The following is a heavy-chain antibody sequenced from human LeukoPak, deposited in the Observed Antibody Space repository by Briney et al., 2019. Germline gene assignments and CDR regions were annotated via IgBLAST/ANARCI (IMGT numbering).Heavy chain of an antibody. CDR1: GGSINDFY. Sequence: SETLSLACTVSGGSINDFYWSWIRRPPGKGLEWIAYIHYSGSTNYNPSLKSRVTISVDTSKNQFSLKMSSVAAADTAVYYCARRSSGWPYGMDVWGQGTTVTVSS. J-gene: IGHJ6*02. V-gene: IGHV4-59*01. CDR2: IHYSGST. CDR3: ARRSSGWPYGMDV. D-gene: IGHD6-19*01.